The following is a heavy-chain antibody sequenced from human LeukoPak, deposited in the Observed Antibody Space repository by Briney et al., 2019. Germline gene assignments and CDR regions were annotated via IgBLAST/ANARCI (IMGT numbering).Heavy chain of an antibody. CDR3: ARRERPLLWFGESPPFGY. V-gene: IGHV4-61*02. CDR2: IYTSGST. Sequence: PSQTLSLTCTVSGGSISSGSYYWSWIRQPAGKGLEWIGRIYTSGSTNYNPSLKSRVTISVDTSKNQFSLKLSPVTAADTAVYYCARRERPLLWFGESPPFGYWGQGTLVTVSS. J-gene: IGHJ4*02. CDR1: GGSISSGSYY. D-gene: IGHD3-10*01.